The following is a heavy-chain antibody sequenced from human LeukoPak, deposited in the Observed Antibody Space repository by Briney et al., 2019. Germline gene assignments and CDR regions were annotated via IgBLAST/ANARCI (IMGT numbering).Heavy chain of an antibody. CDR2: ISSTSYYI. V-gene: IGHV3-21*01. CDR3: ARDPGLPRAYTVDY. D-gene: IGHD1-1*01. Sequence: RPGGSLRLSCAASGFTFTDYSMNWVRQAPGKGLEWVSSISSTSYYIYYTDSVKGRFTISRDNAKSSLYLQMNNLRAEDAAVYYCARDPGLPRAYTVDYWGQGTLVTVSS. CDR1: GFTFTDYS. J-gene: IGHJ4*02.